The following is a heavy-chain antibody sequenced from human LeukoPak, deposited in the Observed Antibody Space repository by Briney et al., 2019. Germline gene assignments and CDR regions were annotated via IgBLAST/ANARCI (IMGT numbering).Heavy chain of an antibody. Sequence: SETLSLTCTVSGYSISRGYHWGWVRQPPGKGLEWIASVHYSGSTYYNPSLKSRLTISADTSKNQFSLKLDSVTAADTAVYYCARVSFNPDYWGQGTLVTVSS. CDR3: ARVSFNPDY. V-gene: IGHV4-38-2*02. CDR2: VHYSGST. D-gene: IGHD1-14*01. CDR1: GYSISRGYH. J-gene: IGHJ4*02.